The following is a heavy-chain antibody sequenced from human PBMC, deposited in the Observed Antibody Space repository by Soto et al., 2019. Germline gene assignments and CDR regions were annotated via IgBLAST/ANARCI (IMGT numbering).Heavy chain of an antibody. CDR3: ATSVNSAMALDY. CDR2: INPNGGIT. CDR1: GYTFTHYY. J-gene: IGHJ4*02. D-gene: IGHD5-18*01. Sequence: AASVKVSCKASGYTFTHYYIHWVRQAPGQGLEWMGIINPNGGITTYAQKFRAGFTMTRDTSTSAVYLELSSLRSEDSAVYYCATSVNSAMALDYWRQGTLVTVSS. V-gene: IGHV1-46*01.